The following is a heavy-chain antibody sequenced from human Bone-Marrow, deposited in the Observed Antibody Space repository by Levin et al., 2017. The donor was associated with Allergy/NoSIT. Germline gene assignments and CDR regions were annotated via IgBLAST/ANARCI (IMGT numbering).Heavy chain of an antibody. CDR1: GYSFTSYD. CDR2: MNPNSENT. Sequence: RASVKVSCKASGYSFTSYDINWVRQATGQGLEWMGWMNPNSENTGYAQNFQGRVTMTRDTSIGTAYLELSGLTSDDTAVYYCARSTDRSGNFDAYYVMDAWGQGTTVTV. D-gene: IGHD2-8*02. J-gene: IGHJ6*02. CDR3: ARSTDRSGNFDAYYVMDA. V-gene: IGHV1-8*01.